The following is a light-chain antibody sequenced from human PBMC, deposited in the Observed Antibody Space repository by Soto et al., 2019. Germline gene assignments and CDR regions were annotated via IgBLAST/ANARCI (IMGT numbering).Light chain of an antibody. V-gene: IGLV1-44*01. CDR1: SSNIGDNF. CDR3: AAWDDSLNGPV. Sequence: HSVLIQAPSASGTPGQRVTISCSGSSSNIGDNFVSWYQQFPGTAPKLLVHSDNQRPSGVPDRFSGSKSGTSASLAISGLQSEDEGDYYCAAWDDSLNGPVFGGGTKLTVL. CDR2: SDN. J-gene: IGLJ3*02.